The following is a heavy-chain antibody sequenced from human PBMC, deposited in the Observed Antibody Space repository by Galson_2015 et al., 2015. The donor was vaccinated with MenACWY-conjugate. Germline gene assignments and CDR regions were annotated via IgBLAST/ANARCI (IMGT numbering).Heavy chain of an antibody. V-gene: IGHV3-30*03. CDR3: AGYTYGFYFDY. CDR1: GFTFSSYD. Sequence: SLRLSCAASGFTFSSYDIHWVRQAPGKGLEWVAVMSHGGGFKFYADSVEGRFAISRDSSRNTLYLQMNGLRAEDTAVYYCAGYTYGFYFDYWGQGTLVTVSS. J-gene: IGHJ4*02. CDR2: MSHGGGFK. D-gene: IGHD2-2*02.